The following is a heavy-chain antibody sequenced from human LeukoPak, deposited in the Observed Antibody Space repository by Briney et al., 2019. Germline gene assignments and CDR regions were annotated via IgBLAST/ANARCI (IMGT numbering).Heavy chain of an antibody. CDR1: GGSITRLY. J-gene: IGHJ6*03. CDR2: IYTSGST. D-gene: IGHD3-10*01. CDR3: ARNNVLLWFGEGRLLSYYYYYMDV. V-gene: IGHV4-4*07. Sequence: SETLSLTCTVSGGSITRLYWSWIRQPAGKGLEWIGRIYTSGSTNYNPSLKSRVTMSVDTSKNQFSLKLSSVTAADTAVYYCARNNVLLWFGEGRLLSYYYYYMDVWGKGTTVTISS.